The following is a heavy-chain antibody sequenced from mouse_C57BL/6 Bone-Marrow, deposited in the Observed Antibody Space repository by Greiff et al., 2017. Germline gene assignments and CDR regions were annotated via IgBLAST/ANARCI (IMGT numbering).Heavy chain of an antibody. J-gene: IGHJ4*01. CDR3: ANMGYDDAMDY. CDR1: GYTFTSYG. Sequence: VKLVESGAELARPGASVKLSCKASGYTFTSYGISWVKQRTGQGLEWIGEIYPRSGNTYYNEKFKGKATLTADKSSSTAYMELRSLTSEDSAVYFCANMGYDDAMDYWGQGTSVTVSS. CDR2: IYPRSGNT. V-gene: IGHV1-81*01. D-gene: IGHD2-2*01.